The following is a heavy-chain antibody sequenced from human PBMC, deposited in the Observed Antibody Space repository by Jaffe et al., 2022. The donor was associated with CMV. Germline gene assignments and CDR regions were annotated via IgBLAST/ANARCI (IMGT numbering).Heavy chain of an antibody. CDR3: ARGRPVRKSNWFDP. CDR1: GFTFSSYA. Sequence: EVQLVESGGGLVQPGGSLRLSCAASGFTFSSYAMHWVRQAPGKGLEYVSAISSNGGSTYYANSVKGRFTISRDNSKNTLYLQMGSLRAEDMAVYYCARGRPVRKSNWFDPWGQGTLVTVSS. V-gene: IGHV3-64*01. J-gene: IGHJ5*02. CDR2: ISSNGGST. D-gene: IGHD3-10*01.